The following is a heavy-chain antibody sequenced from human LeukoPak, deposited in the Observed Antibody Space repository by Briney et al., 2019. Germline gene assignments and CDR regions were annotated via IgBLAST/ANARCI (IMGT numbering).Heavy chain of an antibody. D-gene: IGHD6-6*01. J-gene: IGHJ4*02. V-gene: IGHV3-23*01. CDR1: GFTFSSYA. CDR3: AKGGSSSGYYFDY. CDR2: ISGNTYST. Sequence: SGGSLRLSCAASGFTFSSYAMSWVRQAPGKGLEWVSTISGNTYSTYYADSVKGRFTVSRDNFKDTLYLQMNSLRAEDTAVYYCAKGGSSSGYYFDYWGQGTLVTVYS.